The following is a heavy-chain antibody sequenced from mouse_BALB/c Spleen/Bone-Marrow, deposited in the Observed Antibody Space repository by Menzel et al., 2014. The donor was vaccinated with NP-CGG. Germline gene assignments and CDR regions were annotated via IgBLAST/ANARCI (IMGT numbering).Heavy chain of an antibody. CDR1: GYTFSSYW. V-gene: IGHV1-9*01. D-gene: IGHD1-1*01. Sequence: VQLQQSGAELMKPGASVKISCKATGYTFSSYWIEWVKQRPGHGLEWIGEILPGSGSTNYNEKFKGKATFTADTSSSTAYMQLSSLTSEDSAVYYCAAPYYAGTYAPFDYWGQGTTLTVSS. J-gene: IGHJ2*01. CDR3: AAPYYAGTYAPFDY. CDR2: ILPGSGST.